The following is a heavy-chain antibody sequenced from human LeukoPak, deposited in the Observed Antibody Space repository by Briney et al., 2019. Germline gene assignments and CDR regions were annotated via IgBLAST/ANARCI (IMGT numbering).Heavy chain of an antibody. Sequence: SETLSLTCTVSGGSISSYYWSWIRQPPGKGLEWIGYIYYSGSTNYNPSLKSRVTISVDTSKNQFSLKLSSVTAADTAVYYCARVLSSGWYGAFEIWGQGTMVTVSS. V-gene: IGHV4-59*01. J-gene: IGHJ3*02. CDR1: GGSISSYY. CDR3: ARVLSSGWYGAFEI. CDR2: IYYSGST. D-gene: IGHD6-19*01.